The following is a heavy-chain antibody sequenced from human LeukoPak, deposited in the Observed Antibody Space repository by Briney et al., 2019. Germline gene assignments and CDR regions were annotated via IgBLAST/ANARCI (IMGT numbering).Heavy chain of an antibody. CDR3: ARDGESGSNWFDP. D-gene: IGHD2-21*01. CDR2: VNPSGGST. J-gene: IGHJ5*02. CDR1: GGTFSSYA. Sequence: GASVKVSCKASGGTFSSYAISWVRQAPGQGPEWMGIVNPSGGSTSYAQKFQGRVTMTRDTSTSTVYMELSSLRSEDTAVYYCARDGESGSNWFDPWGQGTLVTVSS. V-gene: IGHV1-46*01.